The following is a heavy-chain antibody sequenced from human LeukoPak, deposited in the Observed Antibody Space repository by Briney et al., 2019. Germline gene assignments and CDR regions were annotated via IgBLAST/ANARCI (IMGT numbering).Heavy chain of an antibody. J-gene: IGHJ5*02. Sequence: PGGSLRLSCAASGFTFSSYAMHWVRQAPGKGLEWVAVISYDGSNKYYADSVKGRFTISRDNSKNTLYLQMNSLRAEDTAVYYCARGSYSNYEGWFDPWGQGTLVTVSS. V-gene: IGHV3-30-3*01. CDR2: ISYDGSNK. D-gene: IGHD4-11*01. CDR1: GFTFSSYA. CDR3: ARGSYSNYEGWFDP.